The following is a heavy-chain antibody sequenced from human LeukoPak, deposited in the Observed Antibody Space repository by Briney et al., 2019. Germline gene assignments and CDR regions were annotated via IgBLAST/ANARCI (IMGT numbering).Heavy chain of an antibody. CDR3: AREYYDFWSGYRAYGMDV. CDR2: IYSGGST. J-gene: IGHJ6*02. D-gene: IGHD3-3*01. Sequence: GGSLKLSCAASGFMFSDHYLAWVRQAPGKGLEWVSVIYSGGSTYYADSVKGRFTISRDNSKNTLYLQMNSLRAEDTAVYYCAREYYDFWSGYRAYGMDVWGQGTTVTVSS. V-gene: IGHV3-53*01. CDR1: GFMFSDHY.